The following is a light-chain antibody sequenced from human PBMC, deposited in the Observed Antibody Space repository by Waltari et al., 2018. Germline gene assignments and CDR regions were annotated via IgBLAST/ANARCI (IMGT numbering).Light chain of an antibody. CDR1: SSNLGSNT. J-gene: IGLJ3*02. CDR2: RNN. Sequence: QSVLTQSPSASGTPGPRVTISCSGSSSNLGSNTVHWYQKIPGKAPKLLFYRNNERPSGVPDRVSVSKSGTSASLAISGLQSEDEGDYYCAAWDDSVSTVLFGGGTKLTVL. CDR3: AAWDDSVSTVL. V-gene: IGLV1-44*01.